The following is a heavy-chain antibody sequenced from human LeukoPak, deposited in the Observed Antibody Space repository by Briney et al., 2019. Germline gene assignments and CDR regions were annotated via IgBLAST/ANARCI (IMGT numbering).Heavy chain of an antibody. D-gene: IGHD4-11*01. CDR3: AKSVEHSNYRKFHD. Sequence: PGGSLRLSCAASGFIFSNYAMSWVRQAPGKGPEWVSGISGGGGGTYYAYSVKGRFTISRANSKNTLYLQMKSLRVDDTAVYYCAKSVEHSNYRKFHDWGQGTLVTVSS. CDR2: ISGGGGGT. CDR1: GFIFSNYA. V-gene: IGHV3-23*01. J-gene: IGHJ4*02.